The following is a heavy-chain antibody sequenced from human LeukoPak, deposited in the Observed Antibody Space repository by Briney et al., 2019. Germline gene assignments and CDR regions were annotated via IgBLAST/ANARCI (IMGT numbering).Heavy chain of an antibody. D-gene: IGHD3-10*01. V-gene: IGHV3-7*01. CDR3: ARGWAYYYGSGKAFDI. J-gene: IGHJ3*02. CDR2: IKQDGSEK. CDR1: GFTFSSYW. Sequence: GGSLRLSCAASGFTFSSYWMSWVRQAPGKGLEWVANIKQDGSEKYYVDSVKGRLTISRDNAKNSLYLQMNSLRAEDTAVYYCARGWAYYYGSGKAFDIWGQGTMVTVSS.